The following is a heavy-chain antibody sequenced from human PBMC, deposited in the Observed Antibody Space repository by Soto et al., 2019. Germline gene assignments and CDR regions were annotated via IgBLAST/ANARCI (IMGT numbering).Heavy chain of an antibody. Sequence: GGSLRLSCAASGFTVSSNYMSWVRQAPGKGLEWVSVIYSGGSTYYADSVKGRFTISRDNSKNTLYLQMNSLRAEDTAVYYCARDSRGWAAAGTDYYYYGMDVWGQGTTVTVSS. D-gene: IGHD6-13*01. CDR1: GFTVSSNY. CDR3: ARDSRGWAAAGTDYYYYGMDV. J-gene: IGHJ6*02. CDR2: IYSGGST. V-gene: IGHV3-53*01.